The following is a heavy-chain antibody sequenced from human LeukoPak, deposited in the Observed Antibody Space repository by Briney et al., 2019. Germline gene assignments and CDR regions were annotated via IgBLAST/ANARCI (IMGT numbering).Heavy chain of an antibody. CDR3: ARLQQQLVQDYYYGMDV. D-gene: IGHD6-13*01. V-gene: IGHV1-18*01. Sequence: ASVKVSCKASGYTFTSYGISWVRQAPGQGLEWMGWISAYNGNTNYAQKLQGRVTMTTDTSTSTAYMELRSLRSDDTAVYYCARLQQQLVQDYYYGMDVWGQGTTVTVSS. CDR2: ISAYNGNT. CDR1: GYTFTSYG. J-gene: IGHJ6*02.